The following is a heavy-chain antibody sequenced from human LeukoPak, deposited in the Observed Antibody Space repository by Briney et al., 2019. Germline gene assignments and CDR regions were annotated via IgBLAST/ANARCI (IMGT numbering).Heavy chain of an antibody. J-gene: IGHJ4*02. CDR3: ATGGGNYYNLAY. CDR1: GYTFTSYY. D-gene: IGHD1-26*01. V-gene: IGHV1-46*01. Sequence: GASVKVSCKASGYTFTSYYMHWVRQAPGQGLEWMGTINPSGGSTSYAQKFQGRVTMTRDTSTSTVYMELSSLRSEDTAVYFCATGGGNYYNLAYWGQGALVTVSS. CDR2: INPSGGST.